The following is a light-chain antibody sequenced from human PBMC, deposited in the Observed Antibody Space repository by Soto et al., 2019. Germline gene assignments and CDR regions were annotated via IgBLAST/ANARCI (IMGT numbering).Light chain of an antibody. CDR3: AAWDDSLDGREV. CDR2: RNN. J-gene: IGLJ1*01. Sequence: QSVLTQPPSASGTPGQRVTISCSGSSSNIGSNSVNWYQQLPGAAPKLLIYRNNQRPSGVPDRFSGAKSGTSASLAISGLQAEDEADYYGAAWDDSLDGREVFGTGTKLTVL. CDR1: SSNIGSNS. V-gene: IGLV1-44*01.